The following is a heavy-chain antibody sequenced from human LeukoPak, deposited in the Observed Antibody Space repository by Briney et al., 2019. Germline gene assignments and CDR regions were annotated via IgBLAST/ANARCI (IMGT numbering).Heavy chain of an antibody. D-gene: IGHD2-21*01. CDR1: GYTFTSYG. CDR3: ARDHDCGGDCLMGGWFDP. J-gene: IGHJ5*02. V-gene: IGHV1-18*01. CDR2: ISAYNGNT. Sequence: ASVKVSCKASGYTFTSYGISWVRQAPGQGLEWMGWISAYNGNTNYAQKLQGRVTMTTDTSTSTAYMELRSLRSDDTAVYYCARDHDCGGDCLMGGWFDPWGQGTLVTVSS.